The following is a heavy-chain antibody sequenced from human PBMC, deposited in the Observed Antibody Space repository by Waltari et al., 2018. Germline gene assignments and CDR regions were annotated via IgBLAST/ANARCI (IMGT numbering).Heavy chain of an antibody. CDR3: ATDRRYSSSLRDAFDI. J-gene: IGHJ3*02. D-gene: IGHD6-6*01. V-gene: IGHV1-69-2*01. CDR2: VEPEDGEP. Sequence: EVQLVQSGAEVKKPGATVKISCKVSGYTFTDYYMHWVQQAPGKGCEWKGLVEPEDGEPICAEKFQGRVTITADTSTDTAYMELSSLRSEDTAVYYCATDRRYSSSLRDAFDIWGQGTMVTVSS. CDR1: GYTFTDYY.